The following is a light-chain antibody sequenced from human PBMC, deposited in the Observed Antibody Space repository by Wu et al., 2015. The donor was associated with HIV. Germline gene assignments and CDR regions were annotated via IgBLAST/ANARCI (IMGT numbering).Light chain of an antibody. V-gene: IGKV3-15*01. Sequence: EIVMTQSPATLSVSPGERATLSCRASQSVSSNLAWYQQKSGQVPRLLIYGASTRATGIPARFSGSGSGTDFTLTINRLEPEDFAVYYCQQYGSSPRTFGQGTKVEIK. J-gene: IGKJ1*01. CDR1: QSVSSN. CDR3: QQYGSSPRT. CDR2: GAS.